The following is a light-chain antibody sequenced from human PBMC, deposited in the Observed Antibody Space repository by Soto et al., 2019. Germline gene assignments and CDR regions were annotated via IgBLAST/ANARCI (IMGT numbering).Light chain of an antibody. J-gene: IGKJ1*01. V-gene: IGKV3-11*01. CDR2: DAS. Sequence: EIVLTQSPATLSLSPGERVTISCRTSQSVRSYLVWYQQKPGQAPRLLIYDASNRATGIPARFSGSGSGTDFTLSITSLEPEDSAVYYCQQLTDWPPQWTFGQGTKVDIK. CDR1: QSVRSY. CDR3: QQLTDWPPQWT.